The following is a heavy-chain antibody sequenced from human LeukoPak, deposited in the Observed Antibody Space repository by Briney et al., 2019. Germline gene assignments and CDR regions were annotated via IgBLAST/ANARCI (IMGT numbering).Heavy chain of an antibody. Sequence: PSGTLSLTCAVSGGSISSSNWWSWVRQPPGKGLEWIGEIYHSGSTNYNPSLKSRVTISVDKSKNQFSLKLSSVTAADTAVYYCARSGITMIRYYFDYWGQGTLVTVSS. V-gene: IGHV4-4*02. CDR1: GGSISSSNW. CDR3: ARSGITMIRYYFDY. D-gene: IGHD3-22*01. J-gene: IGHJ4*02. CDR2: IYHSGST.